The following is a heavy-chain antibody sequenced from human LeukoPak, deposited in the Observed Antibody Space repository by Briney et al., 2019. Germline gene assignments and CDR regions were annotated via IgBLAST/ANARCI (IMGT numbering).Heavy chain of an antibody. J-gene: IGHJ5*02. CDR3: ARIASAYCDGGSCYLLGDRFDP. CDR2: IDHNGKS. D-gene: IGHD2-21*01. CDR1: GYSISSGYY. V-gene: IGHV4-38-2*01. Sequence: PSETLSLTCAVSGYSISSGYYWGWIRQPPGKGLEWIGDIDHNGKSNFNPSLKSRASISLDTSKNQFSLKLNSVAAADSATYYCARIASAYCDGGSCYLLGDRFDPWGQGTLVTVSS.